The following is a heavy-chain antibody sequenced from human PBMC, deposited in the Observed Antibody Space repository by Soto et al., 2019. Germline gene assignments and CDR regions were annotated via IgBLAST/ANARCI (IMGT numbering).Heavy chain of an antibody. CDR2: IYYSGST. CDR3: ARSGYSYGPNPLLY. CDR1: GGSISSGGYY. D-gene: IGHD5-18*01. J-gene: IGHJ4*02. Sequence: QVQLQESGPGLVKPSQTLSLTCTVSGGSISSGGYYWSWIRQHPGKGLEWIGYIYYSGSTYYNASLNARVTLSVHKSKNQSSLKLSSVTAAATAVYYCARSGYSYGPNPLLYWGQGTLVTVSS. V-gene: IGHV4-31*03.